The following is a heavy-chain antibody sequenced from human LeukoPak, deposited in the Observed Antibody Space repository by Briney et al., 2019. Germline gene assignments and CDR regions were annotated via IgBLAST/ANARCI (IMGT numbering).Heavy chain of an antibody. D-gene: IGHD3-10*01. J-gene: IGHJ6*03. CDR2: IYISGST. V-gene: IGHV4-61*02. CDR3: ARRVGRWFGERAYYYNYMDV. CDR1: GGSISSGSYY. Sequence: SETLSLTCTVSGGSISSGSYYWSWIRQPAGKGLEWIGRIYISGSTNYNPSLKSRVTMSVDTSKNQFSLRLSSVTAADTAVYYCARRVGRWFGERAYYYNYMDVWGKGTTVTISS.